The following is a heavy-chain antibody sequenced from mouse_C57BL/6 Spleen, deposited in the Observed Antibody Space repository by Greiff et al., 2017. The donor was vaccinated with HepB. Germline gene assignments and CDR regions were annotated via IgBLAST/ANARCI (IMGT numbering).Heavy chain of an antibody. CDR2: IDPSDSYT. D-gene: IGHD1-1*01. CDR1: GYTFTSYW. J-gene: IGHJ4*01. Sequence: QVQLQQSGAELVMPGASVKLSCKASGYTFTSYWMHWVKQRPGQGLEWIGEIDPSDSYTNYNQKFKGKSTLTVDKSSSTAYMQLSSLTSEDSAVYYCARTFDYGGDYWGQGTSVTVSS. CDR3: ARTFDYGGDY. V-gene: IGHV1-69*01.